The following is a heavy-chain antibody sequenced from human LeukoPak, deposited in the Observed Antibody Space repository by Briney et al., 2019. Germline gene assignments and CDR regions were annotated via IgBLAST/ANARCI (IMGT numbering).Heavy chain of an antibody. CDR3: AKLLYYYDSSQPY. CDR2: INHSGST. J-gene: IGHJ4*02. Sequence: SETLSLTCAVYGGSFSGYYWSWIRQPPGKGLEWIGEINHSGSTNYNPSLKSRVTISVDTSKNQFSLTLSSVTAADTAVYYCAKLLYYYDSSQPYWGQGTLVTVSS. V-gene: IGHV4-34*01. CDR1: GGSFSGYY. D-gene: IGHD3-22*01.